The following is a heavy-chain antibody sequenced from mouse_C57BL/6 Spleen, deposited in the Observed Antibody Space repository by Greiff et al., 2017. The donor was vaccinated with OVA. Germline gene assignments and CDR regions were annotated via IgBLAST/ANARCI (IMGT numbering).Heavy chain of an antibody. CDR3: TREGTTVVEAFDY. Sequence: EVQGVESGEGLVKPGGSLKLSCAASGFTFSSYAMSWVRQTPEKRLEWVAYISSGGDYIYYADTVKGRFTISRDNARSTLYLQMSSLKSEDTAMYYCTREGTTVVEAFDYWGQGTTLTVSS. D-gene: IGHD1-1*01. CDR2: ISSGGDYI. CDR1: GFTFSSYA. V-gene: IGHV5-9-1*02. J-gene: IGHJ2*01.